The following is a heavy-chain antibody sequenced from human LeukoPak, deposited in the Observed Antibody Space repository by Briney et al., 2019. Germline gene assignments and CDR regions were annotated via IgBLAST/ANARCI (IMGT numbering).Heavy chain of an antibody. D-gene: IGHD1-26*01. CDR2: INHSGST. V-gene: IGHV4-34*01. Sequence: SETLSLTCAVYGGSFSGYYWSWIRQPPGKGLEWIGEINHSGSTNYNPSLKSRVTISVDTSKNQFSPKLSSVTAADTAVYYCARGSVGATEGFDYWDQGTLVTVSS. CDR3: ARGSVGATEGFDY. CDR1: GGSFSGYY. J-gene: IGHJ4*02.